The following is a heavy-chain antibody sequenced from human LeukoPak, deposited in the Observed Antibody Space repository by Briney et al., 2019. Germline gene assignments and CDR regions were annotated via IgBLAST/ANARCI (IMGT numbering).Heavy chain of an antibody. V-gene: IGHV1-69*04. D-gene: IGHD5-18*01. CDR1: GGRFSSSA. J-gene: IGHJ4*02. Sequence: SVKVSCKASGGRFSSSALSWVRQAPGQGLEWMGRIIPVLDRADYAQKFQDRLKITADKSTGTAYMDLNSLRSEDTAVYYCATDPTGGDTYDGFDYWGQGTLVTASS. CDR3: ATDPTGGDTYDGFDY. CDR2: IIPVLDRA.